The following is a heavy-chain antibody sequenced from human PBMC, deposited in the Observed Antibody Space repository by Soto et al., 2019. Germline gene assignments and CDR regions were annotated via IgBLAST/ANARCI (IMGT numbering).Heavy chain of an antibody. Sequence: RASVKVSCKASGYTFTSYYMHWVRQAPGQGLEWMGIINPSGGSTSYAQKFQGRVTMTRDTSTSTVYMELSSLRSEDTGVYYCATGLTTVTTGVYYYYYYMDVWGKGTTVTVSS. CDR1: GYTFTSYY. V-gene: IGHV1-46*01. CDR3: ATGLTTVTTGVYYYYYYMDV. D-gene: IGHD4-17*01. CDR2: INPSGGST. J-gene: IGHJ6*03.